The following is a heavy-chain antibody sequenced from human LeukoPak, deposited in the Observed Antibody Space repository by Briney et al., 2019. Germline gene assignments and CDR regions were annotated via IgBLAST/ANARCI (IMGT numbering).Heavy chain of an antibody. CDR3: ARSFYDTLIGYYQYFDY. CDR2: INPNSGGT. D-gene: IGHD3-9*01. Sequence: ASVKVSSKASGYTFTGFYMHWVRQAPGQGLEWMGWINPNSGGTNYAQKFQGRVTMTRDTSISTAYMELSRLRSDDTAVYYCARSFYDTLIGYYQYFDYWGQGTLVTVSS. J-gene: IGHJ4*02. CDR1: GYTFTGFY. V-gene: IGHV1-2*02.